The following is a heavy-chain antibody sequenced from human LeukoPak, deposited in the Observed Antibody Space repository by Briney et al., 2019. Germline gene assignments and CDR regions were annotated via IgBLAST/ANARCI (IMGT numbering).Heavy chain of an antibody. J-gene: IGHJ6*03. CDR2: IYYSGST. D-gene: IGHD2-2*01. Sequence: PSETLSLTCTVSGGSISSSSYFWAWIRQPPGKGLEWIGSIYYSGSTYYNPSLNSRVTISVDTSKNQFSLKLSSVTAADTAVYYCARHRRDIVVVPAAMSRWHYYYYMDVWGKGTTVTISS. CDR3: ARHRRDIVVVPAAMSRWHYYYYMDV. CDR1: GGSISSSSYF. V-gene: IGHV4-39*01.